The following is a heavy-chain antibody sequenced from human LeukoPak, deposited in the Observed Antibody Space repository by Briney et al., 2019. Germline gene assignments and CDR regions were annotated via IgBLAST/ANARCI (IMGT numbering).Heavy chain of an antibody. CDR1: GYSFTSYW. CDR3: ARHPVVPAAPSAFDI. CDR2: IYPGDSDT. J-gene: IGHJ3*02. Sequence: GESLKISCKGSGYSFTSYWIGWVRPMPGKVLEWMGIIYPGDSDTRYSPSFQGQVTISADKSISTAYLQWSSLKASDTAMYYCARHPVVPAAPSAFDIWGQGTMVTVSS. V-gene: IGHV5-51*01. D-gene: IGHD2-2*01.